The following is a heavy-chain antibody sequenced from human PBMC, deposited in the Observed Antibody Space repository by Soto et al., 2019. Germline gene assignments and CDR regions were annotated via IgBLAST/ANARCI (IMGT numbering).Heavy chain of an antibody. V-gene: IGHV3-15*01. J-gene: IGHJ6*02. CDR3: TTGVTSRGMDV. CDR1: GFTFSNAG. CDR2: IKSKTDGGTT. Sequence: PGGSKRLSCAASGFTFSNAGRSWVRQAPGKGLEWVGRIKSKTDGGTTDYAAPVKGRFTISRDDSKNTLYLQMNSLKTEDTAVYYCTTGVTSRGMDVWGQGTTVTVSS. D-gene: IGHD2-21*02.